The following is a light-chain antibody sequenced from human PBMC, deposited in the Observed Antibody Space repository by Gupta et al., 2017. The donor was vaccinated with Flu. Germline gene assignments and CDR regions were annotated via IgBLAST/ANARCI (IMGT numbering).Light chain of an antibody. J-gene: IGLJ2*01. Sequence: SYELTQPPSVSVSPGQTARITCSGDALPNQFAYWYQQKPGQEPVLVVRKDSERPPGITERVSGSSSGTTVNLTISGVQAEDEADDYCQSADSTETYVVFGGGTKLTVL. V-gene: IGLV3-25*03. CDR1: ALPNQF. CDR3: QSADSTETYVV. CDR2: KDS.